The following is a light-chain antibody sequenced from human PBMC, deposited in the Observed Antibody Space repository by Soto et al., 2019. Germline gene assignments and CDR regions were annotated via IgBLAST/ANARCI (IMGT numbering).Light chain of an antibody. Sequence: DIQMTPSPSRLSAAVGDGVTSSCRASPTISSWLAWYQARPGKAPKLLIYDSSSLESGVPSRVSGMGPGTALTITISSLTTDLVDSYSCRRLTSYPWTFGQGTKVDIK. V-gene: IGKV1-5*01. CDR3: RRLTSYPWT. J-gene: IGKJ1*01. CDR1: PTISSW. CDR2: DSS.